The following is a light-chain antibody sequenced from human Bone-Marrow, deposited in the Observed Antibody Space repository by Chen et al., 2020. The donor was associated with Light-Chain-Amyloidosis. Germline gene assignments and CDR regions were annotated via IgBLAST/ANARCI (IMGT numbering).Light chain of an antibody. CDR3: QSADSSGTYEVI. CDR2: RDT. J-gene: IGLJ2*01. Sequence: SYELTQPPSVPVHPGQTARITCSGDDLPTKYAYWYQQKPGQAPVLVIHRDTERPSGISERFSGSSSGTTATLTISGVQAEDEADYHCQSADSSGTYEVIFGGGTKLTVL. CDR1: DLPTKY. V-gene: IGLV3-25*03.